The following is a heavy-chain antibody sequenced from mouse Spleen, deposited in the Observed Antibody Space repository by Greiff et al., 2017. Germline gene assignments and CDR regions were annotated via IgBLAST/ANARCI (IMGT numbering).Heavy chain of an antibody. CDR2: IDPETGGT. CDR3: ATIYYYGSSPFFDV. CDR1: GYTFTDYE. J-gene: IGHJ1*01. D-gene: IGHD1-1*01. Sequence: QVQLQQSGAELVRPGASVTLSCKASGYTFTDYEMHWVKQTPVHGLEWIGAIDPETGGTAYNQKFKGKAILTADKSSSTAYMELRSLTSEDSAVYYCATIYYYGSSPFFDVWGAGTTVTVSS. V-gene: IGHV1-15*01.